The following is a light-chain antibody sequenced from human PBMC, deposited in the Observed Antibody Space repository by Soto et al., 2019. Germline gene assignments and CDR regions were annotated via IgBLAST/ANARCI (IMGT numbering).Light chain of an antibody. CDR2: DAS. J-gene: IGKJ1*01. V-gene: IGKV3-11*01. CDR1: QSVSSY. CDR3: QQRSNWPLWT. Sequence: EIVLTQSPATLSLSPGERATLSCMASQSVSSYLALYQQKPGQAPRLLIYDASNRATGIPARFSGSGSGTDFTLTISSLEPEDFAVYYCQQRSNWPLWTFGQGTKVEIK.